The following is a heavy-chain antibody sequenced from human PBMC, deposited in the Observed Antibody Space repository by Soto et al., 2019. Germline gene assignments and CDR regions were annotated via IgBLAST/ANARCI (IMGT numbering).Heavy chain of an antibody. D-gene: IGHD5-18*01. CDR1: GFTFSSYG. CDR2: ISYDGSNK. J-gene: IGHJ4*02. CDR3: VVDTASGY. Sequence: GGSLRLSCAASGFTFSSYGMHWVRQAPGKGLEWVAVISYDGSNKYYADSVKGRFTISRDNSKNTLYLQMNSLRAEDTAVYYCVVDTASGYWGQGTLVSVSA. V-gene: IGHV3-30*03.